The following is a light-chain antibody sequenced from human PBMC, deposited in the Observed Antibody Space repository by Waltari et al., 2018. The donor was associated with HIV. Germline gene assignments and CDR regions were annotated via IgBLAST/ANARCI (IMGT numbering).Light chain of an antibody. J-gene: IGKJ1*01. CDR2: VAS. V-gene: IGKV1-39*01. CDR1: QTISSY. Sequence: DIQMTHSPSSLSASVGDRVTLTCRASQTISSYLNWYQQKPGQAPKLLMYVASSLQSGVPSRFSGSGSGTDFTLTISNLQPEDFATYYCQQSYNNPRTFGQGTKVEI. CDR3: QQSYNNPRT.